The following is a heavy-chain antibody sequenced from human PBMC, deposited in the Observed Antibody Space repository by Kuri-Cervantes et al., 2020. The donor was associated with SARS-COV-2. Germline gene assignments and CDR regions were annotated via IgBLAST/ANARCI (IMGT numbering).Heavy chain of an antibody. CDR1: GYTFTSYD. CDR2: FDPEDGET. CDR3: ATGTFTVTPDY. J-gene: IGHJ4*02. D-gene: IGHD4-17*01. V-gene: IGHV1-24*01. Sequence: ASVKVSCKASGYTFTSYDINWVRQAPGKGLEWMGGFDPEDGETIYAQKFQGRATMTEDTSTDTAYMERSSLRSEDTAVYYCATGTFTVTPDYWGQGALVTVSS.